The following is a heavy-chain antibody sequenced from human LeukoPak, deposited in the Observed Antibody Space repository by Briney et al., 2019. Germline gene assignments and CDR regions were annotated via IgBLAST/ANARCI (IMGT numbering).Heavy chain of an antibody. J-gene: IGHJ4*02. V-gene: IGHV4-34*01. CDR2: INHSGST. CDR3: ARESNDYVWGSYRSLPDY. D-gene: IGHD3-16*02. Sequence: SETLSLTCAVYGGSFSGYYWSWIRQPPGKGLEWIGEINHSGSTNYNPSLKSRVTVSVDTSKNQFSLKLSSVTAADTAVYYCARESNDYVWGSYRSLPDYWGQGTLVTVSS. CDR1: GGSFSGYY.